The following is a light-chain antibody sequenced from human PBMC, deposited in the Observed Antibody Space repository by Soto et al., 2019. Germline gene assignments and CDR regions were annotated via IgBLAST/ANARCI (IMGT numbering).Light chain of an antibody. CDR2: YDS. CDR1: NIGSKS. Sequence: SYELTQPPSVSVAPGKTARITCGGNNIGSKSVQWYQQKPGQAPVLVIYYDSDRPSGIPERFSGSNSGNTATLTISRVEAGDEADYYCQVWDSSSDHAVFGGGTQLTVL. V-gene: IGLV3-21*04. CDR3: QVWDSSSDHAV. J-gene: IGLJ7*01.